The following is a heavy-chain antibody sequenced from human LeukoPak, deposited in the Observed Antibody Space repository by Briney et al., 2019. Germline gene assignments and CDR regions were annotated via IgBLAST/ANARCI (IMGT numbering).Heavy chain of an antibody. J-gene: IGHJ4*02. D-gene: IGHD1/OR15-1a*01. V-gene: IGHV3-20*04. CDR1: GFTFDDYG. CDR2: INWNGGST. Sequence: GGSLRLACAASGFTFDDYGMSWVRQAPGKGLEWVSGINWNGGSTGYADSVKGRFTISRDNAKNSLYLQMNSLRAEDTALYYCARAPITGTHDYWGQGTLVTVSS. CDR3: ARAPITGTHDY.